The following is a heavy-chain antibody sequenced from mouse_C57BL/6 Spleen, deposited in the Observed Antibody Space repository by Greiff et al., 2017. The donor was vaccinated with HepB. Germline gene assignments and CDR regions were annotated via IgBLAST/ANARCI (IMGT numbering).Heavy chain of an antibody. CDR3: ARAQLLSYARDY. CDR2: IDPSDSYT. J-gene: IGHJ4*01. D-gene: IGHD2-12*01. CDR1: GYTFTSYW. V-gene: IGHV1-69*01. Sequence: QVQLQQPGAELVMPGASVKLSCKASGYTFTSYWMHWVKQRPGQGLEWIGEIDPSDSYTNYNQKFKGKSTLTVDKSSSTAYMHLSSLTSEDSAVYYCARAQLLSYARDYWGKGTSVTVSS.